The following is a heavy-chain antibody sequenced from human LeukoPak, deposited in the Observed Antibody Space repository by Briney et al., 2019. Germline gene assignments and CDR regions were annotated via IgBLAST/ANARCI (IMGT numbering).Heavy chain of an antibody. Sequence: ASVKVSCKASGYAFTSYPLTWVRQAPGQGLQWMGWISAYNGNTNYAQKFQGRVTMTTDTSTSTAYMELRSLRSDDTAVYYCARDSGSGSYPSDYRGQGTLVTVSS. CDR2: ISAYNGNT. V-gene: IGHV1-18*04. CDR3: ARDSGSGSYPSDY. J-gene: IGHJ4*02. CDR1: GYAFTSYP. D-gene: IGHD3-10*01.